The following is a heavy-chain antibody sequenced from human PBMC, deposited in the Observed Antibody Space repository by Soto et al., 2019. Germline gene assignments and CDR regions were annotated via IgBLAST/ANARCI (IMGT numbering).Heavy chain of an antibody. Sequence: GGSLRLSCTASGFNFSDYAMHWVRQAPGKGLEWLAIISYEGSNKYSAKSVKGRFTISRDNSKNTLYLEMNGLRPEDSAVYYCAKDWATPVAGRFLDSWGQGTPVTVSS. CDR1: GFNFSDYA. CDR3: AKDWATPVAGRFLDS. J-gene: IGHJ1*01. D-gene: IGHD3-3*01. CDR2: ISYEGSNK. V-gene: IGHV3-30*18.